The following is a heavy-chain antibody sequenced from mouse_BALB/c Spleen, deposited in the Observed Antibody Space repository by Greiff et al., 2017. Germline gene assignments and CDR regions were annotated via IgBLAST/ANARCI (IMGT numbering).Heavy chain of an antibody. V-gene: IGHV5-9-4*01. CDR1: GFTFSSYA. CDR2: ISSGGSYT. CDR3: ARGVVGPYAMDY. D-gene: IGHD1-1*01. Sequence: DVMLVESGGGLVKPGGSLKLSCAASGFTFSSYAMSWVRQSPEKRLEWVAEISSGGSYTYYPDTVTGRFTISRDNAKNTLYLEMSSLRSEDTAMYYCARGVVGPYAMDYWGQGTSVTVSS. J-gene: IGHJ4*01.